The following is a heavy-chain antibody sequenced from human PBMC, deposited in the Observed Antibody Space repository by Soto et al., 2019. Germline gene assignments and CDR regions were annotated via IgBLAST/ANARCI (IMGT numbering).Heavy chain of an antibody. D-gene: IGHD3-3*01. V-gene: IGHV1-18*04. CDR2: VTAYNDER. J-gene: IGHJ5*02. CDR1: GYTFTSYG. CDR3: ARFDFWSGYSQDR. Sequence: QVQLVQSGAEVKKPGASLRVSCKASGYTFTSYGINWARQAPGQGLEWIGWVTAYNDERKFAEKFQDRLSMTPDTPTTTALMELMSLRSDDTAMYYWARFDFWSGYSQDRWVQGTGVSVSS.